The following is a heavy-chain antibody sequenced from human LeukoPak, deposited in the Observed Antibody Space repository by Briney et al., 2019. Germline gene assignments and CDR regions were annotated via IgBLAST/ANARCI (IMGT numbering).Heavy chain of an antibody. V-gene: IGHV3-23*01. Sequence: QPGGSLRLSCAASGFTFSSYAMSWVRQAPGKGLEWVSAISGGGGSTYYADSVKGRFTISRDNSKNTPYLQMNSLRVEDTAVYYRAKGPRASGWTYFDYWGQGTLVTVSS. CDR1: GFTFSSYA. J-gene: IGHJ4*02. CDR3: AKGPRASGWTYFDY. D-gene: IGHD6-19*01. CDR2: ISGGGGST.